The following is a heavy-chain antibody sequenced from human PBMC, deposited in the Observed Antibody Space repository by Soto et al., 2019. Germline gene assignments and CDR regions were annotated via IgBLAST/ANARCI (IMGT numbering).Heavy chain of an antibody. CDR2: VNPILSMS. V-gene: IGHV1-69*02. J-gene: IGHJ4*02. D-gene: IGHD3-3*01. CDR1: GDTFSFYT. Sequence: SVKVSSKASGDTFSFYTINWVRQAPGLGLEWMGRVNPILSMSNYAQKFQGRVTITRDTSASTAYMELSSLRSEDTAVYYCARPSFDFWSGYCFDYWGQGTLVTVSS. CDR3: ARPSFDFWSGYCFDY.